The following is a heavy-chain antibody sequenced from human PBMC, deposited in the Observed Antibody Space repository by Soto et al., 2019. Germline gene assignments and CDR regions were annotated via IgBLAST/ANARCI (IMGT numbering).Heavy chain of an antibody. Sequence: SETLSLTCTVSGASISGFYWSWIRESAGKGLEWIGRIYATGTTDYNPSLKSRVMMSVDTSKKQFSLKLRSVTAADTAVYYCVRDGTKTLRDWFDPWGQVISVTVSS. CDR2: IYATGTT. J-gene: IGHJ5*02. CDR1: GASISGFY. D-gene: IGHD1-1*01. V-gene: IGHV4-4*07. CDR3: VRDGTKTLRDWFDP.